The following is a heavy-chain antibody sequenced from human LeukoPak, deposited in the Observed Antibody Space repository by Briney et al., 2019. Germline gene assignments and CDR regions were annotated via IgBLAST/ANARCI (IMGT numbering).Heavy chain of an antibody. CDR1: GGSISSYY. CDR3: ARDGGLRSTKKFDY. D-gene: IGHD4-17*01. CDR2: IYYSGST. V-gene: IGHV4-59*01. J-gene: IGHJ4*02. Sequence: PSETLSLTCTVSGGSISSYYWSWIRQPPGKGLEWIGYIYYSGSTNYNPSLKSRVTISVDAPKNQFSLKLSSVTAADTAVYYCARDGGLRSTKKFDYWGQGTLVTVSS.